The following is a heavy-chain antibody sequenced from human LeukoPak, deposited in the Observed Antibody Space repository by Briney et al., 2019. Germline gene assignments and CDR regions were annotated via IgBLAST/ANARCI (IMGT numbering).Heavy chain of an antibody. CDR3: AKAASSSWPSYYYGMDV. D-gene: IGHD6-13*01. CDR1: GFTFSSYA. V-gene: IGHV3-23*01. Sequence: GGSLRLSCAASGFTFSSYAMSWVRQAPGKGLEWVSVITGSGGNTYYADSVKGRFTISKDNSKNTVYLQMSSLRVDDTAVYYCAKAASSSWPSYYYGMDVWGQGPRSPSP. CDR2: ITGSGGNT. J-gene: IGHJ6*02.